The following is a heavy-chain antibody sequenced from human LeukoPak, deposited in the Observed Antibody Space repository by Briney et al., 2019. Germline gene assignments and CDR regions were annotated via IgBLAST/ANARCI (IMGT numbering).Heavy chain of an antibody. D-gene: IGHD4-17*01. J-gene: IGHJ3*02. CDR2: ISSSGSTI. Sequence: GGSLRLSCAASGFTFSDYYMSWIRQAPGRGLEWVSYISSSGSTIYYADSVKGRFTISRDNAKKSLYLQMNSLRAEDTAVYYCARLWDYGDFQNAFDIWGQGTTVTVSS. CDR1: GFTFSDYY. CDR3: ARLWDYGDFQNAFDI. V-gene: IGHV3-11*04.